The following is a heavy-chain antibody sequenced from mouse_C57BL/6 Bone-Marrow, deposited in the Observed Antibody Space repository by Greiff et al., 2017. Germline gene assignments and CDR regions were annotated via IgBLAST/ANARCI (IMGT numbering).Heavy chain of an antibody. J-gene: IGHJ4*01. CDR1: GFTFSSYG. CDR2: ISSGGSYT. V-gene: IGHV5-6*01. CDR3: ARRNWAMDY. Sequence: EVQGVESGGDLVKPGGSLKLSCAASGFTFSSYGMSWVRQTPDKRLEWVATISSGGSYTYYPDSVKGRFTISRDNAKNTLYLQMSSLKSEDTAMYYCARRNWAMDYWGQGTSVTVSS. D-gene: IGHD4-1*01.